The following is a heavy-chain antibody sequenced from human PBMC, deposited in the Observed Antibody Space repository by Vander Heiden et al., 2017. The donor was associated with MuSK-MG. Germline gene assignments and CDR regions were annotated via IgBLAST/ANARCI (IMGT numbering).Heavy chain of an antibody. V-gene: IGHV4-34*01. CDR2: INHSGST. J-gene: IGHJ4*02. CDR3: ARGLIVVVPKPFYFDY. CDR1: GGSFSGYY. Sequence: TCAVYGGSFSGYYWSWIRQPPGKGLEWIGEINHSGSTNYNPSLKSRVTISVDTSKNQFSLKLSSVTAADTAVYYCARGLIVVVPKPFYFDYWGQGTLVTVSS. D-gene: IGHD3-22*01.